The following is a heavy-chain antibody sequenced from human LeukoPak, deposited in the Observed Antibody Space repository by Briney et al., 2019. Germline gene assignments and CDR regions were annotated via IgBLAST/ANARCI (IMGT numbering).Heavy chain of an antibody. CDR3: ARDRLSSYDSSGHALYYGMDV. CDR2: IIPIFGTA. J-gene: IGHJ6*02. D-gene: IGHD3-22*01. Sequence: SVTVSCKASGGTFSSYAISWVRQAPGQGLEWMGGIIPIFGTANYARKFQGRVTITADESTSTAYMELSSLRSEDTAVYYCARDRLSSYDSSGHALYYGMDVWGQGTTVTVSS. CDR1: GGTFSSYA. V-gene: IGHV1-69*13.